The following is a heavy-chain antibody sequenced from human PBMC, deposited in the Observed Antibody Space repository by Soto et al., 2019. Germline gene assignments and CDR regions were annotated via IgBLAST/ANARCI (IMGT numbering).Heavy chain of an antibody. Sequence: QVQLQESGPGLVKPSGTLSLTCAVSGDSISSMNWWSWVRQPPRKGLEWIREIHHSGSTNYNPSLMSRVTISVDKSKNQFSLKLTSVTAADTAVYYCARYDYGSGDDYNIDYWGQGTLVTVSS. D-gene: IGHD3-10*01. CDR1: GDSISSMNW. V-gene: IGHV4-4*02. CDR3: ARYDYGSGDDYNIDY. J-gene: IGHJ4*02. CDR2: IHHSGST.